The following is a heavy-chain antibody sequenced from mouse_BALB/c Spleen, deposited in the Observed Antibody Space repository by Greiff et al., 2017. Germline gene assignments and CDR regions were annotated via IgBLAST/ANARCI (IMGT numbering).Heavy chain of an antibody. J-gene: IGHJ3*01. Sequence: QVQLKELGPGLVAPSQSLSITCTVSGFSLSRYSVHWVRQPPGKGLEWLGMIWGGGSTDYNSALKSRLSISKDNSKSQVFLKMTSLQTDDTAMYYCARNFYYGYDGFAYWGQGTLVTVSA. CDR1: GFSLSRYS. CDR3: ARNFYYGYDGFAY. D-gene: IGHD2-2*01. V-gene: IGHV2-6-4*01. CDR2: IWGGGST.